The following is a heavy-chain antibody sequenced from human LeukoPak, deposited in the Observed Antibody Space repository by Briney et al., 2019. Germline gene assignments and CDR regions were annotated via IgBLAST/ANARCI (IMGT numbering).Heavy chain of an antibody. J-gene: IGHJ4*02. D-gene: IGHD3-3*01. V-gene: IGHV3-73*01. CDR1: GFTFSDSN. Sequence: GGSLRLSCAASGFTFSDSNMHWVRQASGKGLEWVGRIRSRANNYATAYGASVRGRFTISRDDSKNTAYLQMNSLKTEDTAVFYCTRTPDFWSGYSDWGQGTLVTVSS. CDR3: TRTPDFWSGYSD. CDR2: IRSRANNYAT.